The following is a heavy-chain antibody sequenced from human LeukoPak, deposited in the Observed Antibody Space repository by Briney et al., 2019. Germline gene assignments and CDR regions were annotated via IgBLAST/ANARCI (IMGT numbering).Heavy chain of an antibody. J-gene: IGHJ4*02. D-gene: IGHD6-19*01. CDR1: GFTFSSYG. V-gene: IGHV3-33*06. Sequence: GRSLRLSCAASGFTFSSYGMHWVRQAPGKGLEWVAVIWYDGSNKYYADSVKGRFTISRDNSKNTLYLQMNSLRAEGTAVYYCAKDISSSGWYGHYFDYWGQGTLVTVSS. CDR3: AKDISSSGWYGHYFDY. CDR2: IWYDGSNK.